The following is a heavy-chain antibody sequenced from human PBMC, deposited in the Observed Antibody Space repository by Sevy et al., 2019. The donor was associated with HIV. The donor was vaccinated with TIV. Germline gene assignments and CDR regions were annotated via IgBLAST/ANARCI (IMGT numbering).Heavy chain of an antibody. V-gene: IGHV3-7*01. CDR1: GFTFSANW. CDR2: IKGDGSDK. Sequence: GGSLRLSCAASGFTFSANWMNWVRQAPGKGLEGVDNIKGDGSDKHYVDSVEGRFTISRDNAKNLLYLQMNSLRVDATAVYYCAHETYGRFESWGQGTLVTVSS. CDR3: AHETYGRFES. D-gene: IGHD1-26*01. J-gene: IGHJ4*02.